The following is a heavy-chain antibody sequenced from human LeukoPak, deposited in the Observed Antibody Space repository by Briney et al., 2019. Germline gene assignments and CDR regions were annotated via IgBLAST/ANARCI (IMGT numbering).Heavy chain of an antibody. J-gene: IGHJ4*02. CDR2: IYYSGST. V-gene: IGHV4-39*01. D-gene: IGHD2-15*01. CDR3: AIHAVVVAANDY. Sequence: SETLSLTCTVSGGSISSSSYYWGWLRQPPGKGLEWTGSIYYSGSTYYNSSLKSRVTISVDTSKNQFSLKLSSVTAADTAVYYCAIHAVVVAANDYWGQGTLVTVSS. CDR1: GGSISSSSYY.